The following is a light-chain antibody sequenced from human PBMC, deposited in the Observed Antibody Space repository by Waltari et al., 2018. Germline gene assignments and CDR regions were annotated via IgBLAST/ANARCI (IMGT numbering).Light chain of an antibody. V-gene: IGKV3-20*01. CDR1: PSVSRA. J-gene: IGKJ1*01. Sequence: EIVLTPSPATLSLSPGEIATLSCRASPSVSRALAWYQQKPGQAPRLLIYGASGRATGIPDRFSGSGSGTDFSLTISRLEPEDFAVYFCQHYVRLPATFGQGTKVEIK. CDR3: QHYVRLPAT. CDR2: GAS.